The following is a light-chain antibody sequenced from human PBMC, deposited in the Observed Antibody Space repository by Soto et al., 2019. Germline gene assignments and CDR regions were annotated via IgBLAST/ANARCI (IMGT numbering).Light chain of an antibody. Sequence: DIQMTQSPSSLSASVGDRVSVTCRASQSISTFLNWYQQRPGEAPKLLIYAASSLQSGVPSRFSGSGSGADFTLTIGSLQPEDFATYYCQQCYTAPRTFGQGTKV. CDR3: QQCYTAPRT. CDR2: AAS. V-gene: IGKV1-39*01. J-gene: IGKJ1*01. CDR1: QSISTF.